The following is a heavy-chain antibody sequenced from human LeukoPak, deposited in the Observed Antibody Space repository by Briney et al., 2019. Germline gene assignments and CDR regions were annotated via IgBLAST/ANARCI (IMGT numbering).Heavy chain of an antibody. Sequence: SGTLSLTCTVSGDSINSLDLWSWVRQPPGKGLAWIGEMYLSGTTHSNPSVKSRVTISIDKSKNQFFLNLSSVTAADTAVYYCAGLVGRYSSGLYYYYFDYWGQGTLVTVSS. CDR1: GDSINSLDL. CDR2: MYLSGTT. J-gene: IGHJ4*02. CDR3: AGLVGRYSSGLYYYYFDY. D-gene: IGHD3-22*01. V-gene: IGHV4-4*02.